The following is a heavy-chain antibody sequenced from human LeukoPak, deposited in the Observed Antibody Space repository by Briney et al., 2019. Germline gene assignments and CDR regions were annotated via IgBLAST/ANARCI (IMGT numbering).Heavy chain of an antibody. CDR2: MSGSGGST. Sequence: PGGSLRLSCAASGFTFSSYAMSWVRQAPGKGLEWVSAMSGSGGSTYYADSVKGRFTISRDNSKNTLYLQMNSLRAEDTAVYYCAKPRLYYDSSGYIYWGQGTLVTVSS. J-gene: IGHJ4*02. CDR3: AKPRLYYDSSGYIY. D-gene: IGHD3-22*01. V-gene: IGHV3-23*01. CDR1: GFTFSSYA.